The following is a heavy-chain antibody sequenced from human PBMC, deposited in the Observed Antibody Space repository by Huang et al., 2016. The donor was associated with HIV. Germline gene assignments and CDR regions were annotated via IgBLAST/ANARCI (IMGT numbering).Heavy chain of an antibody. V-gene: IGHV1-69*13. D-gene: IGHD3-9*01. CDR3: ASGASYEIWTPYYSGWHYSMDV. Sequence: QVHLVQSGAEVKKPGSSVRVSCTASGGSFKISGISWVRQAPGQGLEWLGGILPMVLGANYAQKMSDRVTSTAGESTTTVYMDLTSLRPEDTAVYYCASGASYEIWTPYYSGWHYSMDVWGEGTTVTVSS. CDR2: ILPMVLGA. J-gene: IGHJ6*03. CDR1: GGSFKISG.